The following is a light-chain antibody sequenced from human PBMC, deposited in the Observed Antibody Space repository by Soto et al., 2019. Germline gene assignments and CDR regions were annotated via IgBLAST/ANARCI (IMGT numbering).Light chain of an antibody. CDR2: EVS. V-gene: IGLV2-14*01. J-gene: IGLJ1*01. Sequence: QSVLTQPASVSGSPGQSITISCTGTSSDVGGYNYVSWYQQHPGKAPKLMIYEVSNRPSGVSNRFPGSKSGNTASLTISGLQAEDEAEYFCSLYTTASTYVFGTGTKVTVL. CDR3: SLYTTASTYV. CDR1: SSDVGGYNY.